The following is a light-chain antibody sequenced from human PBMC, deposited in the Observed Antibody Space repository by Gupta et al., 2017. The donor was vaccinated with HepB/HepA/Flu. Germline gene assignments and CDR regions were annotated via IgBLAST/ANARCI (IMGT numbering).Light chain of an antibody. Sequence: ELLMTQSPATLSVSPGERFTLPCRASQSVSSNLAWYQQKPVQAPRVLIYGASTRSTDIPARFSGSGSGTEFTLTISSLQSEDFAVYYCQQYNNWPPTFGGGTKVEIK. CDR2: GAS. J-gene: IGKJ4*01. CDR1: QSVSSN. V-gene: IGKV3-15*01. CDR3: QQYNNWPPT.